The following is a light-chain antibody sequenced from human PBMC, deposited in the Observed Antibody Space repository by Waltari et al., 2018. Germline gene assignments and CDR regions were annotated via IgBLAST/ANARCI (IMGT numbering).Light chain of an antibody. CDR1: TSAVGSYDL. V-gene: IGLV2-23*02. CDR2: EVF. CDR3: CSYAGRGTYV. J-gene: IGLJ1*01. Sequence: QSALTQPASVSGTPGQSVTISCSGTTSAVGSYDLVSWYQQHPGEAPKLLICEVFKRPPDTSSRFPGAKSGSTASLTISGLQPEDEADYYCCSYAGRGTYVFGSGTKVTVL.